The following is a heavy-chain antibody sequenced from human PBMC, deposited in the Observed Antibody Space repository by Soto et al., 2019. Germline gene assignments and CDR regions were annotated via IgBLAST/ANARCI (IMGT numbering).Heavy chain of an antibody. V-gene: IGHV4-34*01. J-gene: IGHJ4*02. CDR2: INHSGST. Sequence: QVQLQQWGAGLLKPSETLSLTCAVYGGSFSGYYWTWIRRPPGTGLEWSGEINHSGSTNYNPSLKRRVPISVATSTTQFSLKLPSVTAADTAVYYCARDKLTGLFDYWGQGTLVTVSS. D-gene: IGHD2-8*02. CDR3: ARDKLTGLFDY. CDR1: GGSFSGYY.